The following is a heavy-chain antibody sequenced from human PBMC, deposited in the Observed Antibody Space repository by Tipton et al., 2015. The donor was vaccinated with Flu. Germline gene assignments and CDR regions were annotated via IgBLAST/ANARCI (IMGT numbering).Heavy chain of an antibody. J-gene: IGHJ4*02. CDR3: ARLSYYDVDLKNFYFDY. D-gene: IGHD3-10*02. CDR1: SGSIRSTNYF. Sequence: TLSLTCTVSSGSIRSTNYFCAWIRQPPGKRLELIGSIYPSGTTYYNPSLKSRVTISVDTSKGLFSLMLKSVTAADTALYYCARLSYYDVDLKNFYFDYWGQGALVTVSS. V-gene: IGHV4-39*01. CDR2: IYPSGTT.